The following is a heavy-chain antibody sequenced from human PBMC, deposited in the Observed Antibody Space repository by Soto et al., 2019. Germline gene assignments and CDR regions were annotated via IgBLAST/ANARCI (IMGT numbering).Heavy chain of an antibody. CDR1: GGSISSGGYY. V-gene: IGHV4-31*03. CDR2: IYYSGST. D-gene: IGHD6-13*01. J-gene: IGHJ5*02. Sequence: LSLTCTVSGGSISSGGYYWSWIRQHPGKGLEWIGYIYYSGSTYYNPSLKSRVTISVDTSKNQFSLKLSSVTAADTAVYYCAREAWAAAGANWFDPWGQGTLVTVSS. CDR3: AREAWAAAGANWFDP.